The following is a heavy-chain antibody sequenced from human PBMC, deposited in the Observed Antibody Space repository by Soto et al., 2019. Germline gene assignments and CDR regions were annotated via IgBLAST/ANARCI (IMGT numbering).Heavy chain of an antibody. V-gene: IGHV3-13*04. CDR1: GFTDSSYD. J-gene: IGHJ4*02. Sequence: EVQLVESGGGLVQPGGSLRLSCAASGFTDSSYDMHWVRQATGKGLEWVSGIGTAGDTYYPGSVKGRFTISRENAKNSLYLQMNSLRAGDTAVYYCARGLTMVRGVILDYFDYSGQGTLVTVSS. D-gene: IGHD3-10*01. CDR2: IGTAGDT. CDR3: ARGLTMVRGVILDYFDY.